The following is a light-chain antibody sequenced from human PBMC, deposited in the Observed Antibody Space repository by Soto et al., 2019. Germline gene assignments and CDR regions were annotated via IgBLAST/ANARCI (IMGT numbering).Light chain of an antibody. CDR1: QTISSS. Sequence: DIQMTQSPSTLSASVGDRVTITCRASQTISSSLAWYQHKSGKAPRLLIFDATTLQTGVPSRFSGRGFGTELTLTIAGLQPDDFATYYCQQHNDYTAVTFGQGTKLEIK. V-gene: IGKV1-5*01. J-gene: IGKJ2*01. CDR2: DAT. CDR3: QQHNDYTAVT.